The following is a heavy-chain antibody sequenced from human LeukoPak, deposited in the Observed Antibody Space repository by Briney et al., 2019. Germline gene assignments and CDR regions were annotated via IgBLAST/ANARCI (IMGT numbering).Heavy chain of an antibody. CDR3: ARTRDDFWSGYLVDY. CDR2: LYYSGST. CDR1: GGSISSSSYF. Sequence: SETLSLTCTVSGGSISSSSYFWGWLRQPPGKGVGWIGSLYYSGSTYYNPSLKTRVTISVDTSKSQFTLKLSSVTAADTAVYYCARTRDDFWSGYLVDYWGQGTLVTVSS. V-gene: IGHV4-39*01. J-gene: IGHJ4*02. D-gene: IGHD3-3*01.